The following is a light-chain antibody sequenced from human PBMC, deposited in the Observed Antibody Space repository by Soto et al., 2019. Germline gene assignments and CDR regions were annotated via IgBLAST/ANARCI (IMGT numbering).Light chain of an antibody. CDR1: SSNIGSNY. Sequence: QAVVTQPPSASGTPGQRVTISCSGSSSNIGSNYVYWYQQIPGTAPKLLIYSNNQRPSGVPDRFSGSKSGTSASLAISGLRSEDEADYSCAAWDDSLSGVVFGGGTKVTVL. J-gene: IGLJ2*01. CDR3: AAWDDSLSGVV. CDR2: SNN. V-gene: IGLV1-47*01.